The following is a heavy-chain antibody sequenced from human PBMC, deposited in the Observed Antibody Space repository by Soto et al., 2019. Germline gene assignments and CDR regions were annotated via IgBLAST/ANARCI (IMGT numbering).Heavy chain of an antibody. CDR3: ARDLDGSGSYYTDY. CDR1: VYMFVTYG. CDR2: ISAYNGNT. J-gene: IGHJ4*02. V-gene: IGHV1-18*01. D-gene: IGHD3-10*01. Sequence: GASVKVSCKASVYMFVTYGINWVRQAPGQGLEWMGWISAYNGNTKYAQNLQGRVTMTTDASTSTAYMEMRSLRSDDTAVYYCARDLDGSGSYYTDYWGPGTLVTVSS.